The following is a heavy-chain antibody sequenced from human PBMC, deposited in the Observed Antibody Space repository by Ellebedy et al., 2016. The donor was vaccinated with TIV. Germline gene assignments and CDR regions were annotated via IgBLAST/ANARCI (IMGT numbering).Heavy chain of an antibody. CDR1: GYTFTSYY. CDR3: ARDRLSGLGGGGVDV. J-gene: IGHJ6*02. Sequence: AASVKVSCKASGYTFTSYYMHWVRQAPGQGLEWMGIINPSIGSTTYAQKFQGRVTMTRDPSTNTVSMELSSLRSDDTAVYYCARDRLSGLGGGGVDVWGQGTTVTVSS. CDR2: INPSIGST. D-gene: IGHD3-10*01. V-gene: IGHV1-46*01.